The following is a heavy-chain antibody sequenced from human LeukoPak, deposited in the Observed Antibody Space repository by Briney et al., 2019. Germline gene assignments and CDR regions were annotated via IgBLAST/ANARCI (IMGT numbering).Heavy chain of an antibody. D-gene: IGHD3-10*02. J-gene: IGHJ6*02. CDR1: GFTFSSYA. Sequence: GRSLRLSCAASGFTFSSYAMSWVRQAPGKGLEWVSTISDNGRSTHYADSVKGRFTIPRDNSKNTLDLQMSSLKAEDMATYYCAKDVRPGGGGMDVWGQGTTVTVSS. V-gene: IGHV3-23*01. CDR3: AKDVRPGGGGMDV. CDR2: ISDNGRST.